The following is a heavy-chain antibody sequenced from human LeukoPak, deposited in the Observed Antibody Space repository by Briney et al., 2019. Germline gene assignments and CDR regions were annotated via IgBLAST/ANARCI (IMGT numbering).Heavy chain of an antibody. CDR2: LYTSGST. J-gene: IGHJ6*02. CDR3: AREARLSSAGYYYYVMDV. CDR1: GGSISSYY. Sequence: SETLSLTCSVSGGSISSYYWNWIRQPAGEGLEWIGRLYTSGSTNYDPSLKSRVTMSVDTSKNQFSLRLTSVTAADTAVYYCAREARLSSAGYYYYVMDVWGQGTTVTVSS. V-gene: IGHV4-4*07. D-gene: IGHD4/OR15-4a*01.